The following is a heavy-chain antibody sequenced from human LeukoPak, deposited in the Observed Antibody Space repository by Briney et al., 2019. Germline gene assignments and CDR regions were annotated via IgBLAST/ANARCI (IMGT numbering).Heavy chain of an antibody. CDR2: IRGSRDDA. CDR3: AKGWMFGDLLNS. Sequence: PGGSLRLSCAASGFTFRGYAMSWVRQPPGKGLEWLSSIRGSRDDAYHADPVKGHFIISRDNSKNMLYMQRQSLRAEDTAIYYCAKGWMFGDLLNSWGQGTLVTVSS. V-gene: IGHV3-23*01. CDR1: GFTFRGYA. J-gene: IGHJ4*02. D-gene: IGHD3-10*02.